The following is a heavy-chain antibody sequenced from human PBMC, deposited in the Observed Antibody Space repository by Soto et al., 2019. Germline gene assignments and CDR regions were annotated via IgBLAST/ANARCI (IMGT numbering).Heavy chain of an antibody. J-gene: IGHJ5*02. CDR1: GGTFSSYT. D-gene: IGHD3-9*01. CDR3: ARDRTHYYDILSGYYSRDWFDL. Sequence: ASVKVSCKASGGTFSSYTISWVRQAPGQGLEWMGRIIPILGIANYAQKFQGRVTITADKSTSTAYMELSSLRSEDTAVYYCARDRTHYYDILSGYYSRDWFDLWGQGTLVTVSS. CDR2: IIPILGIA. V-gene: IGHV1-69*04.